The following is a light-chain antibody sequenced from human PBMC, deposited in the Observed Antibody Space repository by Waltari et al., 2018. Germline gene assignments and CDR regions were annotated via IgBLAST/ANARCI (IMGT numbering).Light chain of an antibody. Sequence: QSALTQPASVSGSPGQSLTISCTGTSSDVGGSNFVSWYQHHPGKAPKLMIYDVSKRPSGVSNRFSGSKSGNTASLTISGLQAEDESDYYCSSHTSSSTVVFGGGTKLTVL. CDR2: DVS. V-gene: IGLV2-14*03. CDR3: SSHTSSSTVV. CDR1: SSDVGGSNF. J-gene: IGLJ2*01.